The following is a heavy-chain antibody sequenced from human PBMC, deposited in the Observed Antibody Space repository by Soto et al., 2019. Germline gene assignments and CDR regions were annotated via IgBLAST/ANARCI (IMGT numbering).Heavy chain of an antibody. CDR2: ISAGGGNT. CDR1: GFTFSTYA. V-gene: IGHV3-23*01. CDR3: VKHSEYQLLSWFDP. J-gene: IGHJ5*02. D-gene: IGHD2-2*01. Sequence: LESGGGLAQPGGSLRLSCAASGFTFSTYAMSWVRQAPGKGLEWVSGISAGGGNTFYADSVRGRFTISRDNSKNALDLQMSSLRVEDAALYFCVKHSEYQLLSWFDPWGQGTLVTVYS.